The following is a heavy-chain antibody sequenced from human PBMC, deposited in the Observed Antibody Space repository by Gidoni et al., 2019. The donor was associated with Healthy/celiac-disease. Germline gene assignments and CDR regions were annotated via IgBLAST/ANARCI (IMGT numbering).Heavy chain of an antibody. J-gene: IGHJ2*01. D-gene: IGHD6-13*01. Sequence: QVQLVQSGAEVKKPGASVKVSCKASGYTFTSYAMHLVRQAPGQRLEWMGWINAGNGNTKYSQKFQGRVTITRDTSASTAYMELSSLRSEDTAVYYCARIPAYSSSGPRYFDLWGRGTLVTVSS. CDR3: ARIPAYSSSGPRYFDL. CDR2: INAGNGNT. V-gene: IGHV1-3*01. CDR1: GYTFTSYA.